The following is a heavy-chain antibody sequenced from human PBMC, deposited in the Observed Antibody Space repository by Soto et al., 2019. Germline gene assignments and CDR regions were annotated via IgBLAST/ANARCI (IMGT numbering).Heavy chain of an antibody. D-gene: IGHD6-19*01. CDR2: MNPNSGNT. V-gene: IGHV1-8*01. Sequence: ASVKVSCKASGYTFTSYDINWVRQATGQGLEWMGWMNPNSGNTGYAQKFQGRVTMTRNTSISTAYMELSSLRSEDTAVYYCEISSGWYARQGMDVWGQGTTVTVSS. CDR3: EISSGWYARQGMDV. CDR1: GYTFTSYD. J-gene: IGHJ6*02.